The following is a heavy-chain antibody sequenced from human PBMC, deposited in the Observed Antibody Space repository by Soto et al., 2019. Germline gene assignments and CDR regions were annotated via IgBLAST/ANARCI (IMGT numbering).Heavy chain of an antibody. Sequence: QVQLQESGPGLVKPSETLSLTCTVSGGSISSYYWSWIRQPPGKGLEWIGYIYYSGSTNYNPSLKSRVTISVDTSKNQFSLKLSSVTAADTAVYYCARAGYYYDSSGYYQYFDYWGQGTLVTVSS. V-gene: IGHV4-59*01. CDR2: IYYSGST. CDR1: GGSISSYY. CDR3: ARAGYYYDSSGYYQYFDY. J-gene: IGHJ4*02. D-gene: IGHD3-22*01.